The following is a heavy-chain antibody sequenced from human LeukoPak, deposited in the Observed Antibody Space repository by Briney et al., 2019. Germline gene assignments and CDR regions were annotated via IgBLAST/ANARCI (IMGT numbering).Heavy chain of an antibody. CDR3: TTGRSEFFDY. CDR1: GFXLSNAW. V-gene: IGHV3-15*01. CDR2: IKTKTDGGTA. Sequence: GGSLRLSCVASGFXLSNAWMSWVRQAPGKGLEWVGGIKTKTDGGTADFAAPVKGRFTISRDDSKNTLYLQINSLKTEDTAVYYCTTGRSEFFDYWGQGTLVTVAS. J-gene: IGHJ4*02. D-gene: IGHD3-3*01.